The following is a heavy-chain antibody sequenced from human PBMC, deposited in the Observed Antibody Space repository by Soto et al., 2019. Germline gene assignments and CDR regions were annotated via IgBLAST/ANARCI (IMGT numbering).Heavy chain of an antibody. CDR2: ICHSGST. D-gene: IGHD3-22*01. V-gene: IGHV4-30-2*01. CDR1: GGSISSGGYS. J-gene: IGHJ4*02. Sequence: TLSLTCAVSGGSISSGGYSWSWIRQPPGKGLEWIGYICHSGSTYYNPSLKSRVTISVDRSKNQFSLKLSSVTAADTAVYYCARTTYYYDSSGYYFDYWGQGTLVTVS. CDR3: ARTTYYYDSSGYYFDY.